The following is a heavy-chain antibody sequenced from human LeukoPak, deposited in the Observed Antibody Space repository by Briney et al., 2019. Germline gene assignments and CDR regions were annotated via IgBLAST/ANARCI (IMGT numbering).Heavy chain of an antibody. J-gene: IGHJ4*02. CDR2: LSPSGADT. D-gene: IGHD3-3*02. CDR3: ARDISRGNYFDY. CDR1: GFTFTNYA. Sequence: QTGGSLRLSCAASGFTFTNYAMNWVRQAPGKGLEWVSTLSPSGADTYYADSVKGRFTISRDNSKNTLYLQMNSLRAEDTAVYYCARDISRGNYFDYWGQGTLVTVSS. V-gene: IGHV3-23*01.